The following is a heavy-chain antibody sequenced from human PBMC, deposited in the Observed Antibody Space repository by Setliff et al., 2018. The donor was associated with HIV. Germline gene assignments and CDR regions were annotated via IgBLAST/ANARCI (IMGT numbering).Heavy chain of an antibody. D-gene: IGHD1-26*01. V-gene: IGHV4-59*08. CDR3: ARQYADPESGILDAFDI. CDR1: GGSISSYY. J-gene: IGHJ3*02. CDR2: IYYSGST. Sequence: SETLSLTCTVSGGSISSYYWSWIRQPPGKGLEWIGYIYYSGSTNYNPSLKSRVTISLDTSKNQFSLRLSSVTAADTAVYYCARQYADPESGILDAFDIWGQGTMVT.